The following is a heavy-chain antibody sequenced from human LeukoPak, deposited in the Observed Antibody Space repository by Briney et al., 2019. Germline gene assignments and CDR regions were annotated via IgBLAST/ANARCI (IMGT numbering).Heavy chain of an antibody. Sequence: SETLSLTCTVSGGSISSSSYYWGWIRQPPGKGLEWIGSIYYSGSTYYNPSLKSRVTISVDTSKNQFSLKLSSVTAADTAVYYCAREQWLVALPFDPWGQGTLVTVSS. D-gene: IGHD6-19*01. CDR2: IYYSGST. V-gene: IGHV4-39*02. CDR3: AREQWLVALPFDP. CDR1: GGSISSSSYY. J-gene: IGHJ5*02.